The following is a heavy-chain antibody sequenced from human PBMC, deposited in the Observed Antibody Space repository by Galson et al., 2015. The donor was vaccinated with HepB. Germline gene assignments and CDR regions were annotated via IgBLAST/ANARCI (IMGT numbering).Heavy chain of an antibody. D-gene: IGHD6-13*01. CDR3: AKDGAGAAAGRAYYSMDV. CDR2: ISGSGGST. Sequence: SLRLSCAASGFTFSSYAMTWVRQAPGKGLEWVSAISGSGGSTYYADSVKGRFTISRDNSKNTLYLQMDSLRAGDTAVYYCAKDGAGAAAGRAYYSMDVWGQGTAVTVSS. V-gene: IGHV3-23*01. CDR1: GFTFSSYA. J-gene: IGHJ6*02.